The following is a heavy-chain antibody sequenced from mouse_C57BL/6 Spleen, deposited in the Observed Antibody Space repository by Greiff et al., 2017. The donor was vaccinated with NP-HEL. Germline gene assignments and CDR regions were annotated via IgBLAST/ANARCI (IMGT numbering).Heavy chain of an antibody. CDR1: GFTFSDYG. Sequence: EVKLMESGGGLVQPGGSLKLSCAASGFTFSDYGMAWVRQAPRKGPEWVAFISNLAYSIYYADPVTGRFTISRENAKNTLYLEMSSLRSEDTAMYYCARPVYYGSSYWYFDVWGTGTTVTVSS. D-gene: IGHD1-1*01. J-gene: IGHJ1*03. CDR2: ISNLAYSI. CDR3: ARPVYYGSSYWYFDV. V-gene: IGHV5-15*01.